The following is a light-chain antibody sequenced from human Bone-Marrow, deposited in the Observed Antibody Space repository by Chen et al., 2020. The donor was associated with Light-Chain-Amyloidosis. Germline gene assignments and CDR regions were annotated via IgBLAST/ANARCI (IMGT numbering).Light chain of an antibody. CDR2: DVT. Sequence: QSALTQPASVSGSPGQSITISCTGTSSDIGDYMYVSWYQHHPGKAPKLIIFDVTKRPSGVSDGVSASKSGNGASLPISGFQTEDEPDYYSKSYRVMNSIVFGTGTKISVL. CDR1: SSDIGDYMY. CDR3: KSYRVMNSIV. J-gene: IGLJ1*01. V-gene: IGLV2-14*03.